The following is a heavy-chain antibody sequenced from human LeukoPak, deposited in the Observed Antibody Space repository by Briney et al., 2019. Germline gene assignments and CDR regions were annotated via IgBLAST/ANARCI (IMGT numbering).Heavy chain of an antibody. CDR3: AKDFRIGYSAHFDY. CDR2: INQDGSQK. CDR1: GFTFGSCW. V-gene: IGHV3-7*03. J-gene: IGHJ4*02. Sequence: GGSLRLSCAASGFTFGSCWMNWVRQTPGKGLERVANINQDGSQKFYVDSVKGRFTISRDNANNSLYLQMNSLRAEDTAVYYCAKDFRIGYSAHFDYWGQGALVTVSS. D-gene: IGHD2-21*01.